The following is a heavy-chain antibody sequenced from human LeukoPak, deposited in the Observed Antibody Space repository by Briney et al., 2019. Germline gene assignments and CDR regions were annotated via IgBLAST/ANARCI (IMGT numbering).Heavy chain of an antibody. J-gene: IGHJ1*01. Sequence: GGSLRLSCAASGFTFSSYYMSGVRQAPGKGLEWVSYISGSSTTIYYSDSVKGRFTVSRDNARNSLYLQMNSLRAEDTAVYYCARRTAGDCTGGSCYGFQHWGQGTLVTVSS. D-gene: IGHD2-15*01. CDR1: GFTFSSYY. V-gene: IGHV3-48*01. CDR3: ARRTAGDCTGGSCYGFQH. CDR2: ISGSSTTI.